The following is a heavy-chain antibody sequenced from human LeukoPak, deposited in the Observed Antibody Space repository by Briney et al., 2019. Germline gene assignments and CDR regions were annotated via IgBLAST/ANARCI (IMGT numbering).Heavy chain of an antibody. CDR1: GGTFSSYA. CDR3: ARDSDVRDGYNSGYDY. V-gene: IGHV1-69*05. J-gene: IGHJ4*02. CDR2: IIPIFGTA. D-gene: IGHD5-24*01. Sequence: SVKVSCKASGGTFSSYAISWVRQAPGQGLEWMGGIIPIFGTANYAQKFQGRVTMTRDMSTSTVYMELSSLRSEDTAVYYCARDSDVRDGYNSGYDYWGQGTLVTVSS.